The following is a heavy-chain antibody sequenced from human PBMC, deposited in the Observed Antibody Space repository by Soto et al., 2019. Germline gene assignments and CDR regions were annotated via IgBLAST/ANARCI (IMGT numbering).Heavy chain of an antibody. CDR3: ARDQYCSSTSCLPYGMDV. V-gene: IGHV3-33*01. CDR1: GFTFSSYG. J-gene: IGHJ6*02. D-gene: IGHD2-2*01. CDR2: IWYDGSNK. Sequence: GGSLRLSCAASGFTFSSYGMHWVRQAPGKGLEWVAVIWYDGSNKYYADSVKGRFTISRDDSKNTLYLQMNSLRAEDTAVYYCARDQYCSSTSCLPYGMDVWGQGTTVTVSS.